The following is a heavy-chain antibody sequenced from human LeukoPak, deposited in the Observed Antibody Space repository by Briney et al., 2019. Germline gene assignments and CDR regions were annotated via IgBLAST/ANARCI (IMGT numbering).Heavy chain of an antibody. D-gene: IGHD2-15*01. CDR1: GFTVSSNY. Sequence: PGGSLRLSCAASGFTVSSNYMSWVRRAPGKGLEWVSVIYSGGSTYYADSVKGRFTISRDNSKNTLYLQMNSLRAEDTAVYYCARFRLGYCSGGSCYENYFDYWGQGTLVTVSS. CDR2: IYSGGST. V-gene: IGHV3-66*01. CDR3: ARFRLGYCSGGSCYENYFDY. J-gene: IGHJ4*02.